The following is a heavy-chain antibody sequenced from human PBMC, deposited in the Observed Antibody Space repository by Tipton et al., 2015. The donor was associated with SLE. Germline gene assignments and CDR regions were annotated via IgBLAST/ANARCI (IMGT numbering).Heavy chain of an antibody. J-gene: IGHJ3*01. V-gene: IGHV4-59*11. CDR3: ARGNAFDG. CDR2: IYYSGST. Sequence: TLSLTCTVSGFSINTHYWNWIRQPPGKGLEWIGYIYYSGSTNYNPSLKSRVTITVDTSKNQFSLHLSAVTAADTAVYYCARGNAFDGWGQGTMVTVSS. CDR1: GFSINTHY.